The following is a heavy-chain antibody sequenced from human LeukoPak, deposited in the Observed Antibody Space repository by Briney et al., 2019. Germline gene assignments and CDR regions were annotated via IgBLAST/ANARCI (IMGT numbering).Heavy chain of an antibody. Sequence: GGSLRLSCAASGFTFSNYWMSWVRQAPGMGLEWVANIKLDGSEKYYVDSVKGRFTISRDNAKNSLYLQMNSLRAEDTAVYYRVKFGIGFWQLDYWGQGTLVTVSS. V-gene: IGHV3-7*01. CDR3: VKFGIGFWQLDY. CDR2: IKLDGSEK. J-gene: IGHJ4*02. CDR1: GFTFSNYW. D-gene: IGHD3-3*01.